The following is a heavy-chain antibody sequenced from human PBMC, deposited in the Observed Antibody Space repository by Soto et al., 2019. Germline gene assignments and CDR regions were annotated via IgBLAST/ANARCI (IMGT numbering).Heavy chain of an antibody. CDR3: VRAGGYDKVTLYYYGLDV. V-gene: IGHV3-74*01. Sequence: EVQLVESGGGLVQPGGSLRLSCAASGFTFSSYWMHWVRQAPGKGLVWVSRINSDGSSTYYADSVKGRFTISRDNAKNTLYLQMNSLRAEDTAVYYCVRAGGYDKVTLYYYGLDVWGQGTTVTVSS. J-gene: IGHJ6*02. CDR2: INSDGSST. D-gene: IGHD5-12*01. CDR1: GFTFSSYW.